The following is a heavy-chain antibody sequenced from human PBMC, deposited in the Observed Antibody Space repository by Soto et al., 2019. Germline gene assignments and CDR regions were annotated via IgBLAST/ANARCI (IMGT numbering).Heavy chain of an antibody. V-gene: IGHV3-23*01. J-gene: IGHJ4*02. D-gene: IGHD3-3*01. Sequence: EVQLLESGGGLVQPGGSLRLSCAASGFTFSSYAMSWVRQAPGKGLEWVSAISGSGGSTYYADSVKGRFTISRDNSKNTLYLQMNSLRAEDTAVYYCAKSLGGILRFLEWLGSGFDYWGQGTLVTVSS. CDR2: ISGSGGST. CDR1: GFTFSSYA. CDR3: AKSLGGILRFLEWLGSGFDY.